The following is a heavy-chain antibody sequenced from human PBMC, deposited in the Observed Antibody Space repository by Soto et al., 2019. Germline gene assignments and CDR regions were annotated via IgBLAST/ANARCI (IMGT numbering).Heavy chain of an antibody. V-gene: IGHV1-18*04. J-gene: IGHJ4*02. CDR3: ARDPQIFDH. CDR1: GYAFTSYG. Sequence: SVKLSCKDSGYAFTSYGISWVRQAPGQGLEWMGWISAYNGNTKYAQKFQGRVTMTTDTSTSTAYMELRSLRSDDTAVYYCARDPQIFDHWGQGTLVTVSS. CDR2: ISAYNGNT.